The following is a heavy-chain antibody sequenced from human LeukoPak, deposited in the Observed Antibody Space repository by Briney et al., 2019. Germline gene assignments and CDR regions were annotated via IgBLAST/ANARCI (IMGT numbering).Heavy chain of an antibody. CDR2: ISHDGNDK. CDR1: GFIFSTFG. Sequence: GGSLRLSCVASGFIFSTFGMHWVRQAPGKGLEWGAFISHDGNDKYYADSVKGRFAISRDNSRNTLYLQINSLRPEDTAVYYCVKGHLIYRLLDYWGQGTLVTVSS. V-gene: IGHV3-30*18. J-gene: IGHJ4*02. D-gene: IGHD4-11*01. CDR3: VKGHLIYRLLDY.